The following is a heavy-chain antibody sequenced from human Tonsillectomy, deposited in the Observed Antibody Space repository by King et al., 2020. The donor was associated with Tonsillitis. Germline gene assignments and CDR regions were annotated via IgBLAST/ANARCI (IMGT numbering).Heavy chain of an antibody. V-gene: IGHV2-5*02. CDR2: IYWDDDK. CDR3: AHRGGGAYSCESGGCYYAPTLYFDY. CDR1: GFSLSSSGVG. D-gene: IGHD3-22*01. J-gene: IGHJ4*02. Sequence: ITLKESGPTLVKPPQTLTLTCTFSGFSLSSSGVGVGWIRQPPGKALEWLALIYWDDDKRYSSSLRSRLTITKDTSKNQVVLTMTNMDPVDTATYYCAHRGGGAYSCESGGCYYAPTLYFDYWGQGTLVTVSS.